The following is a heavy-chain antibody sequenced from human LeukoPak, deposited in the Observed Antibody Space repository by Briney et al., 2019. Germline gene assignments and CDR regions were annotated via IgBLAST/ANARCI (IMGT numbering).Heavy chain of an antibody. V-gene: IGHV3-21*04. D-gene: IGHD4-23*01. CDR3: ARDARDGYGGNPFDY. Sequence: GGSLRLSCAASGFTFSSYSMNWVRQAPGKGLEWVSSISSSSSYIYYADSVKGRFTISRDNSKNTLYLQMNSLRAEDTAVYYCARDARDGYGGNPFDYWGQGTLVTVSS. CDR1: GFTFSSYS. CDR2: ISSSSSYI. J-gene: IGHJ4*02.